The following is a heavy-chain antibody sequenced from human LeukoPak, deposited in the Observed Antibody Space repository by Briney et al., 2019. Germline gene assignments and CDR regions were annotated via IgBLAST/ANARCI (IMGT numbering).Heavy chain of an antibody. Sequence: GASVKVSCKASGYTFTGYYMHWVRQAPGQGLEWMGWINPNSGRTNYAQKFQGRVTMTRDTSISTAYMELSRLRSDDTAVYYCARDLRGHTTHLEGYWGQGTLVTVSS. J-gene: IGHJ4*02. V-gene: IGHV1-2*02. CDR1: GYTFTGYY. D-gene: IGHD1-26*01. CDR2: INPNSGRT. CDR3: ARDLRGHTTHLEGY.